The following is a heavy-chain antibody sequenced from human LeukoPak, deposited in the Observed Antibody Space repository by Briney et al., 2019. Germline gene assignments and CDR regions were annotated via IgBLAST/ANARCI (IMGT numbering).Heavy chain of an antibody. V-gene: IGHV3-30*18. CDR2: ISYDGSNK. Sequence: GRSLRLSRAASGFTFSSYGMHWVRQAPGKGLEWVAVISYDGSNKYYADSVKGRFTISRDNSKNTLYLQMNSLRAEDTAVYYCAKDRRSIAVAGPYYYYYGMDVWGKGTTVTVSS. J-gene: IGHJ6*04. D-gene: IGHD6-19*01. CDR1: GFTFSSYG. CDR3: AKDRRSIAVAGPYYYYYGMDV.